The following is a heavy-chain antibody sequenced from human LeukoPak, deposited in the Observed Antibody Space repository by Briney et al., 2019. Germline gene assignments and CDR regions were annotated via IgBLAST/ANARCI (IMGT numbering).Heavy chain of an antibody. Sequence: PGGSLRLSCAASGFTFSTYGMHWVRQAPGKGLEWVTVIWHDGSHKDYGDSVKGRFTISRDNSKNTLYLQMNDLRAEDTAVYFCVRGWGSNVYASAFDVWGQGTMVTVSS. D-gene: IGHD3-16*01. CDR2: IWHDGSHK. V-gene: IGHV3-33*01. J-gene: IGHJ3*01. CDR3: VRGWGSNVYASAFDV. CDR1: GFTFSTYG.